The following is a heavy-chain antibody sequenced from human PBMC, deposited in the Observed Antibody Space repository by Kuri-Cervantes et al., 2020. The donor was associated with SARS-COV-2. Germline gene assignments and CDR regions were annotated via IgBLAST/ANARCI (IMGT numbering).Heavy chain of an antibody. CDR3: AKEISSRSGWYYYYGMDV. CDR2: ISSSSYI. V-gene: IGHV3-21*01. CDR1: GFTFSSYS. D-gene: IGHD3-3*02. Sequence: ETLSLTCAASGFTFSSYSMNWVRQAPGKGLEWVSSISSSSYIYYADSVKGRFTISRDNAKNSLYLQMNSLRAEDTAVYYCAKEISSRSGWYYYYGMDVWGQGTTVTVSS. J-gene: IGHJ6*02.